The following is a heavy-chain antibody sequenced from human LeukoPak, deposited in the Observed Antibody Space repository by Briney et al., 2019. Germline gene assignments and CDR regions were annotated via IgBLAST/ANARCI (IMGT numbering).Heavy chain of an antibody. CDR1: GYTFTDYY. CDR2: INSNSGDT. J-gene: IGHJ4*02. Sequence: ASVKVSCKASGYTFTDYYMHWVRQAPGQGLEWMGWINSNSGDTIYAQKFQGRVTMTEDTSTDTAYMELSSLRSEDTAVYYCATHLRFLEWLFLWGQGTLVTVSS. D-gene: IGHD3-3*01. V-gene: IGHV1-2*02. CDR3: ATHLRFLEWLFL.